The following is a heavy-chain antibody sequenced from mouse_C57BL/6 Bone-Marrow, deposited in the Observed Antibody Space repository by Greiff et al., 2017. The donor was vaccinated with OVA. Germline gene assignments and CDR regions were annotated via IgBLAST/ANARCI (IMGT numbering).Heavy chain of an antibody. V-gene: IGHV1-50*01. CDR3: ARGGYYGSSPAWFAY. CDR1: GYTFTSYW. D-gene: IGHD1-1*01. Sequence: VQLQQPGAELVKPGASVKLSCKASGYTFTSYWMQWVKQRPGQGLEWIGEIDPSDSYTNYTQKFKGKATLTVDTSSSTAYMQLSSLTSEDSAVYYCARGGYYGSSPAWFAYWGQGTLVTVSA. CDR2: IDPSDSYT. J-gene: IGHJ3*01.